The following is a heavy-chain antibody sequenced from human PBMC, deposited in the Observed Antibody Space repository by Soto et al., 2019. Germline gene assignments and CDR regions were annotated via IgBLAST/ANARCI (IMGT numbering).Heavy chain of an antibody. CDR1: GFSLSTSGVG. Sequence: QITLKESGPTLVKPTQTLTLTCTFSGFSLSTSGVGVGWIRKPPGKALEWLALIYWDDDKRYSPSLKSRLTITKDTSKNQVVLTMTNMDPVDTATYYCAHTYYYDSSGYYLLYYFDYWGQRTLVTVSS. D-gene: IGHD3-22*01. V-gene: IGHV2-5*02. J-gene: IGHJ4*02. CDR3: AHTYYYDSSGYYLLYYFDY. CDR2: IYWDDDK.